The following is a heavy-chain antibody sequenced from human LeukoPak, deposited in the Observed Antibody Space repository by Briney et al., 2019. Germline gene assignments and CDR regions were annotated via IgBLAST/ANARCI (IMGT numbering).Heavy chain of an antibody. J-gene: IGHJ5*02. CDR2: IVVGSGNT. Sequence: SVKVSCKASGFSFSNSAMQWVRQARGQRLEWIGWIVVGSGNTNYAQKFQERVTITRDMSTSTAYMELSRLRSEDTAVYYCAADVIYKSAWGQGTLVTVSS. V-gene: IGHV1-58*02. CDR3: AADVIYKSA. CDR1: GFSFSNSA. D-gene: IGHD2/OR15-2a*01.